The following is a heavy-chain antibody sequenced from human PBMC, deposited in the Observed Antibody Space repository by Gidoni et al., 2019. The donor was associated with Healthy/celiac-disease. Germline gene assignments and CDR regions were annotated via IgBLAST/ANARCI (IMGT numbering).Heavy chain of an antibody. J-gene: IGHJ4*02. V-gene: IGHV3-9*01. CDR1: GFTFDDYA. CDR2: ISWNSGSI. Sequence: EVQLVESGGGLVQPVRSLRLSCAASGFTFDDYAMHWVRQAPGKGLEWVSGISWNSGSIGYADSVKGRFTISRDNAKNSLYLQMNSLRAEDTALYYCAKDPETYPLGCPDYWGQGTLVTVSS. CDR3: AKDPETYPLGCPDY. D-gene: IGHD6-19*01.